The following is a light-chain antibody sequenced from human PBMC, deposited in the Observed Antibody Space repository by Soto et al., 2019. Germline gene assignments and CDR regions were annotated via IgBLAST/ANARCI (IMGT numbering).Light chain of an antibody. CDR3: QQSSNWPPIN. V-gene: IGKV3-11*01. J-gene: IGKJ5*01. CDR1: QSVSSY. Sequence: EIVLTQSPGTLSLSPVEIATLSFSSSQSVSSYLAWFQQRPGQAPRLLIYDASNRAAGIPARFSGSGFGTDFTLTISSLEPEDAAVYYCQQSSNWPPINFGQGTRLEIK. CDR2: DAS.